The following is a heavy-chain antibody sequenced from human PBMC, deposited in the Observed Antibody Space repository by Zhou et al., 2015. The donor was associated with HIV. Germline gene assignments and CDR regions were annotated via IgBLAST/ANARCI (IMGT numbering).Heavy chain of an antibody. CDR3: ARLKYSSSSGNFDY. J-gene: IGHJ4*02. CDR1: GGTFSSYT. V-gene: IGHV1-69*02. Sequence: QVQLVQSGAEVKKPGSSVKVSCKASGGTFSSYTISWVRQAPGQGLEWMGRIIPILGIANYAQKFQGRVTITADKSTSTAYMELSSLRSEDTAVYYCARLKYSSSSGNFDYWGQGTLVTVSS. CDR2: IIPILGIA. D-gene: IGHD6-6*01.